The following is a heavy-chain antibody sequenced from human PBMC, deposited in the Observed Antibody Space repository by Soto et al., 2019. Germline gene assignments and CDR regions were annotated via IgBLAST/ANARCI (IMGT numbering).Heavy chain of an antibody. V-gene: IGHV3-11*01. Sequence: PGGSMRLSCAASGFTFSDYYMSWIRQAPGKGLEWVSYISSSGSTIYYADSVKGRFTISRDNAKNSLYLQMNSLRAEDTAVYYCAGLLLGGRYGMDVWGQGTTVTVAS. CDR1: GFTFSDYY. J-gene: IGHJ6*02. CDR3: AGLLLGGRYGMDV. CDR2: ISSSGSTI. D-gene: IGHD3-22*01.